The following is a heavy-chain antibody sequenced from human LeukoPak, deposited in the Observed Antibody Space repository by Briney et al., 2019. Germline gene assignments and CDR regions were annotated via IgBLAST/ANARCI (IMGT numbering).Heavy chain of an antibody. J-gene: IGHJ4*02. CDR3: ATDAGDYGRFRY. CDR2: FDPEDGET. V-gene: IGHV1-24*01. Sequence: ASVKVSYKVSGYSLTELSMHWVRQAPGKGLEWMGGFDPEDGETIYAQKFQGRVTMTEDTSTDTAYMELSSLRSEDTAVYYCATDAGDYGRFRYWGQGTLVTVSS. CDR1: GYSLTELS. D-gene: IGHD4-17*01.